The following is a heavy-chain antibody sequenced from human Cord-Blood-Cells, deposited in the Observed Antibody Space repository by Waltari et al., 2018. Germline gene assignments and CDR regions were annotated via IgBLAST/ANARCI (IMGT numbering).Heavy chain of an antibody. CDR2: IYWDDDK. D-gene: IGHD1-20*01. V-gene: IGHV2-5*02. Sequence: QITLKESGPPRVRPPQTLTLHCTFSGFPLSTRALGVAGTRQPTGKALEWLALIYWDDDKRDSPSLKSRLTITKDTSKNQVVLTMTNMDPVDTATYYCAHRRYKFPETFDIWGQGTMVTVSS. CDR3: AHRRYKFPETFDI. J-gene: IGHJ3*02. CDR1: GFPLSTRALG.